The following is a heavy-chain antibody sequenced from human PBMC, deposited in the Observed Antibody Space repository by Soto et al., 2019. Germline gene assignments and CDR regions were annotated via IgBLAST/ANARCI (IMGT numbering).Heavy chain of an antibody. J-gene: IGHJ6*02. CDR3: ARQRVVVPAAMIGVGYYGMDV. Sequence: PGESLKISCKGSGYSFTSYWIGWVSQMPGKGLEWMGIIYPGDSDTRYSPSFQGQVTISADKSISTAYLQWSSLKASDTAMYYCARQRVVVPAAMIGVGYYGMDVWGQGTTVTVSS. CDR1: GYSFTSYW. CDR2: IYPGDSDT. D-gene: IGHD2-2*01. V-gene: IGHV5-51*01.